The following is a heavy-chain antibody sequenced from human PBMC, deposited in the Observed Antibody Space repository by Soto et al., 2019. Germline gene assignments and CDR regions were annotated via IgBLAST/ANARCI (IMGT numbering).Heavy chain of an antibody. CDR3: ARGNYGDYVPVYGMDV. D-gene: IGHD4-17*01. CDR2: IYYSGST. J-gene: IGHJ6*02. CDR1: GGSISSGGYY. Sequence: QVQLQESGPGLVKPSQTLSLTCTVSGGSISSGGYYWSWIRQHPGKGLEWIGYIYYSGSTYYNPSRKSRVTISVDTSKNQFSLKLSSVTAADTAVYYCARGNYGDYVPVYGMDVWGQGTTVTVSS. V-gene: IGHV4-31*03.